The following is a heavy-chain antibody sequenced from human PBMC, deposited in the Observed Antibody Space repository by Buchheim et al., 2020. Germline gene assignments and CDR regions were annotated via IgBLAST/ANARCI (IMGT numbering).Heavy chain of an antibody. V-gene: IGHV3-66*01. CDR3: ARVRDTPGFYVGPNFDY. D-gene: IGHD3-22*01. CDR1: GFTVSNNY. Sequence: EAQLVESGGGLVQPGGSLRLSCAVSGFTVSNNYMAWVRQAPGKGLEWVSLTYSGGSTKYTDSVKGRFTVSRDNSKNTLDLQMNSLRHEDTAVYYCARVRDTPGFYVGPNFDYWGQGTL. CDR2: TYSGGST. J-gene: IGHJ4*02.